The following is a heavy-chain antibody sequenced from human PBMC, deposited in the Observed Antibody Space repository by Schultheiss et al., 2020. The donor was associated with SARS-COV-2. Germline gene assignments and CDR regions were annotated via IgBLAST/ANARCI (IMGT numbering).Heavy chain of an antibody. CDR1: GGSISSYY. J-gene: IGHJ6*02. Sequence: SETLSLTCTVSGGSISSYYWSWIRQHPGKGLEWIGYIYYSGSTYYNPSLKSRVTISVDTSKNQFSLKLSSVTAADTAVYYCARALFTVTTSGDRYYYYGMDVWGQGTTVTVSS. CDR3: ARALFTVTTSGDRYYYYGMDV. D-gene: IGHD4-11*01. V-gene: IGHV4-59*06. CDR2: IYYSGST.